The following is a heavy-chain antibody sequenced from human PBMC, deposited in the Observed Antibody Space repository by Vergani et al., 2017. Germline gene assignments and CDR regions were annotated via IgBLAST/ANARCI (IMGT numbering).Heavy chain of an antibody. D-gene: IGHD6-6*01. J-gene: IGHJ4*02. Sequence: QVQLQQWGAGLLKPSETLSLTCAVYGGSFSGYYWSWIRQPPGKGLEWIGEINHSGSTNYNPSLKSRVTISVDTSKIQFSLKLSSVTAADTAVYYCARSRRAARFDYWGQGTLVTVSS. CDR1: GGSFSGYY. CDR2: INHSGST. V-gene: IGHV4-34*01. CDR3: ARSRRAARFDY.